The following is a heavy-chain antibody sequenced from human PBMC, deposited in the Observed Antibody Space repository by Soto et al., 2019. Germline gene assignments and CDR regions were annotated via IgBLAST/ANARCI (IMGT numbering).Heavy chain of an antibody. V-gene: IGHV3-53*04. D-gene: IGHD6-19*01. Sequence: EVQLVESGGGLVQPGGSLRLSCAASGFTVSSNYMSWVRQAPGKGLEWVSVIYSGGSTYYADSVKGRFTISRHNSKNTLYLQMTSLRAEDTAVYYCARERAVADDAEYFQHWGQGTLV. CDR1: GFTVSSNY. J-gene: IGHJ1*01. CDR3: ARERAVADDAEYFQH. CDR2: IYSGGST.